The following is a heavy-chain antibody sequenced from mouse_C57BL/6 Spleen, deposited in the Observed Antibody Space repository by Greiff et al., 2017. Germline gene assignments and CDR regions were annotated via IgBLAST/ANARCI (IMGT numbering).Heavy chain of an antibody. CDR3: ARVNYGGSYAMDY. J-gene: IGHJ4*01. Sequence: QVQLQQPGAELVKPGASVKLSCKASGYTFTSYWMHWVKQRPGRGLEWIGRIDPNSGGTKYNEKFKSKATLTVDKPSSTAYMQLSSLTSEDSAGYYCARVNYGGSYAMDYWGQGASVTVSS. V-gene: IGHV1-72*01. CDR2: IDPNSGGT. CDR1: GYTFTSYW. D-gene: IGHD1-1*01.